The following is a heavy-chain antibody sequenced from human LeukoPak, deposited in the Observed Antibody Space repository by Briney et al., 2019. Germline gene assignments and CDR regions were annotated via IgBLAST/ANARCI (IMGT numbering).Heavy chain of an antibody. D-gene: IGHD6-19*01. CDR3: AKEYSSGPRGYFDY. J-gene: IGHJ4*02. Sequence: PGGSLRLSCAASGFTFLNYAMSWVRQAPGKGLEWVSAISGSGGSTYYADSVKGRFTTSRDNSKNTLYLHMNSLRAEDAAVYYCAKEYSSGPRGYFDYWGQGTLVTVSS. V-gene: IGHV3-23*01. CDR2: ISGSGGST. CDR1: GFTFLNYA.